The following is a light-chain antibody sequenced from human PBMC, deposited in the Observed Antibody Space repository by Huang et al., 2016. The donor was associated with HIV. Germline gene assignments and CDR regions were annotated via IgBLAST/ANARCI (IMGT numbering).Light chain of an antibody. Sequence: DIQMTQSPSSLSASVGDRVTITCRASQRISNYLNWYQQRPGTAPNLLVYGASTLHSGVPSRFSGSGSGADFTLTISGLQPEDLATYYCQQSYSTPHTFGRGTKLQI. CDR2: GAS. J-gene: IGKJ2*01. CDR1: QRISNY. CDR3: QQSYSTPHT. V-gene: IGKV1-39*01.